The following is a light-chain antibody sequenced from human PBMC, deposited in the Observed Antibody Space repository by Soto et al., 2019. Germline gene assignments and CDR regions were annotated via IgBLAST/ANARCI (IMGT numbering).Light chain of an antibody. Sequence: EIVLTQSPGTLSLSPGERATLSCRASQSVSSSYLAWYQQKTGQAPRLLIYGVSSRATGMPDTFSGSGSGTDFTFTISRLEPEDFAVYYCLQYGSSLWTFGQGTKVEIK. J-gene: IGKJ1*01. V-gene: IGKV3-20*01. CDR3: LQYGSSLWT. CDR2: GVS. CDR1: QSVSSSY.